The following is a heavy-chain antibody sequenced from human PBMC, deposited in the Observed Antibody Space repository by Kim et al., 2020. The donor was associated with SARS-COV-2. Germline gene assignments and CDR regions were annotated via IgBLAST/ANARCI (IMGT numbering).Heavy chain of an antibody. CDR2: INPNSGGT. D-gene: IGHD2-2*03. V-gene: IGHV1-2*02. CDR1: GYTFTGYY. Sequence: ASVKVSCKASGYTFTGYYMHWVRQAPGQGLEWMGWINPNSGGTNYAQKFQGRVTMTRDTSISTAYMELSRLRSDDTAVYYCARESFGYCSSTSCYNWFDPWGQGTLVTVSS. CDR3: ARESFGYCSSTSCYNWFDP. J-gene: IGHJ5*02.